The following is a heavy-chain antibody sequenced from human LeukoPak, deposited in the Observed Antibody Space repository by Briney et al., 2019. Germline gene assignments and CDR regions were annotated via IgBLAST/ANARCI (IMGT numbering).Heavy chain of an antibody. Sequence: PSGTLSLTCAVSGGSISSGSYYWSWIRQPAGKGLEWIGRIYTSGSTNYNPSLKSRVTISVDTSKNQFSLKLSSVTAADTAVYYCASGRYGAYYDFWSGYLWGQGTLVTVSS. D-gene: IGHD3-3*01. V-gene: IGHV4-61*02. CDR3: ASGRYGAYYDFWSGYL. CDR1: GGSISSGSYY. CDR2: IYTSGST. J-gene: IGHJ5*02.